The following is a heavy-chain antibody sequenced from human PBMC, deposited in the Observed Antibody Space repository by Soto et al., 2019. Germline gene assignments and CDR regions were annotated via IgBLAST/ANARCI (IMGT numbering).Heavy chain of an antibody. CDR3: AKKLGIDPFGSYGLDV. J-gene: IGHJ6*02. D-gene: IGHD7-27*01. CDR1: GGTFITYA. V-gene: IGHV1-69*01. CDR2: IIPVSSST. Sequence: QVRLVQSGAEVKKPGSSVKVSCKASGGTFITYAISWVRQAPGQGLEWLGQIIPVSSSTNYAQRFQDRVTFTADESTTTVHMELSSLRSEDTAVYFCAKKLGIDPFGSYGLDVWGQGTTVTVSS.